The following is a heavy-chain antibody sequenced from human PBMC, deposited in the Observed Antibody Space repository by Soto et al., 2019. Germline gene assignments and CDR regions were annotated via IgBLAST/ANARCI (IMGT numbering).Heavy chain of an antibody. D-gene: IGHD3-10*01. CDR2: INHSGTV. V-gene: IGHV4-34*01. CDR1: GGAFNGYY. CDR3: ARAGAALVRGSIGGFDY. Sequence: QVHLQQWGAGLLKPSETLSLTCAVNGGAFNGYYWTWIRQSPGKGLQWIGEINHSGTVDYNPSLKSRVTFSIDTSKKQFSLTLTSVTAADTAVYYCARAGAALVRGSIGGFDYWGQGTLVTASS. J-gene: IGHJ4*02.